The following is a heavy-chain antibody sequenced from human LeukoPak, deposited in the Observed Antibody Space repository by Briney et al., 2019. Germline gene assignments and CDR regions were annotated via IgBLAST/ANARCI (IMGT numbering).Heavy chain of an antibody. D-gene: IGHD3/OR15-3a*01. Sequence: SRDNSKNTLYLQMNSLRAEDTAVYYCARGHGLDYWGQGTLVTVSS. J-gene: IGHJ4*02. CDR3: ARGHGLDY. V-gene: IGHV3-30*07.